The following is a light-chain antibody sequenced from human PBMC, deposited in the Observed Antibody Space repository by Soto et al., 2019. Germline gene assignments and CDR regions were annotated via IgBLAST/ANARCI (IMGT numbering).Light chain of an antibody. CDR2: DSS. V-gene: IGKV1-5*01. CDR3: LQHNNYPRT. J-gene: IGKJ1*01. Sequence: DIQMTQSPSTLSASVGDRVTITCRASQNIYTWLAWYQQKPGKTPYLLIYDSSNLESGVPSRFSGSGSGTEFTLTISSLQPEDSATYYCLQHNNYPRTFGQGTKVDIK. CDR1: QNIYTW.